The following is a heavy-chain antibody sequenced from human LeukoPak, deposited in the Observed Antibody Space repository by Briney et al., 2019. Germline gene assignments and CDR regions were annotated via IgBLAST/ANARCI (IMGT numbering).Heavy chain of an antibody. J-gene: IGHJ6*02. CDR3: AKGAARGYSYGYFPYYGLDV. D-gene: IGHD5-18*01. CDR2: XXXXGGST. V-gene: IGHV3-23*01. Sequence: AXGXTFXXXAMSWXXXXXXXXXXXXSAXXXXGGSTYYAASVKGRFAISRDNSKNTLYLQMNSLRAEDTALYYCAKGAARGYSYGYFPYYGLDVWGQGTTVTVSS. CDR1: GXTFXXXA.